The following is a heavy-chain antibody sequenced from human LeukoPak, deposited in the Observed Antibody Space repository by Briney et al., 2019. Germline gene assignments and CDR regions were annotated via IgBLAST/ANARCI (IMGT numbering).Heavy chain of an antibody. Sequence: SGGSLRLSCADSRFTLNSYWMHWVRQAPGKGLVWVSRINTDGSSTNYADSVKGRFTISRDNAMNTLYLQMNNLRAEDTAVYYCASRTGVYWGQGTLVSVSS. J-gene: IGHJ4*02. D-gene: IGHD1-14*01. CDR2: INTDGSST. CDR1: RFTLNSYW. V-gene: IGHV3-74*01. CDR3: ASRTGVY.